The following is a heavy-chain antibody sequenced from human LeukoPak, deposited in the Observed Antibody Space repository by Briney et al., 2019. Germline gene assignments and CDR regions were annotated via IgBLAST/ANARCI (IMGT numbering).Heavy chain of an antibody. V-gene: IGHV4-61*02. CDR1: GGSISSGSYY. J-gene: IGHJ5*02. CDR2: IYTSGST. D-gene: IGHD2-21*01. Sequence: PSQTLSLTCTVSGGSISSGSYYWSWIRQPAGKGLEWIGRIYTSGSTNYNPSLKSRVTISVDTSKNQFSLKLSSVTAADTAVYYCASEYCGGDCGWFDPWGQGTLVTVSS. CDR3: ASEYCGGDCGWFDP.